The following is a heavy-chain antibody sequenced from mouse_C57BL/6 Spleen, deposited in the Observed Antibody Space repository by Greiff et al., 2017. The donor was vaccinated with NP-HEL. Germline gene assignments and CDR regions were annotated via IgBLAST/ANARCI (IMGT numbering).Heavy chain of an antibody. J-gene: IGHJ4*01. CDR2: IYPGDGDT. CDR1: GYAFSSSW. CDR3: AGASITTVYYAMDY. V-gene: IGHV1-82*01. D-gene: IGHD1-1*01. Sequence: QVQLQQSGPELVKPGASVKISCKASGYAFSSSWMNWVKQRPGKGLEWIGRIYPGDGDTNYNGKFKGKATLTADKSSSTAYMQLSSLTSEDSAVYFCAGASITTVYYAMDYWGQGTSVTVSS.